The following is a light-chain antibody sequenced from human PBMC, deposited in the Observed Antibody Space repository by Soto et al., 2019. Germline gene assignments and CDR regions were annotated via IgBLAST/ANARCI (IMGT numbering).Light chain of an antibody. V-gene: IGLV2-14*01. J-gene: IGLJ2*01. Sequence: QSVLTQPASVSGSPGQSITMSCTGASSDIGVYNFVSWYQQHPGKAPKLMIYEVSGRPSGVSNRFSGSKSGNTASLTISGLQPDDEADYYCSSYTTSKSVVFGGGTKLTVL. CDR1: SSDIGVYNF. CDR2: EVS. CDR3: SSYTTSKSVV.